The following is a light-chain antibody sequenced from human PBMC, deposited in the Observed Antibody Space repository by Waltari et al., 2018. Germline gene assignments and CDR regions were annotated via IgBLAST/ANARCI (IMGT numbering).Light chain of an antibody. J-gene: IGKJ1*01. CDR2: SSS. Sequence: DIQMTQSSSSVSASVGDRVTITCRASQGISTSLAWYQQRPGKAPKVLIYSSSSLQSGVPSRFSGSGSGTDFTLTIDGLQPEDFATYYCQQGNSFPPTFGQGTKVEIK. CDR3: QQGNSFPPT. CDR1: QGISTS. V-gene: IGKV1-12*01.